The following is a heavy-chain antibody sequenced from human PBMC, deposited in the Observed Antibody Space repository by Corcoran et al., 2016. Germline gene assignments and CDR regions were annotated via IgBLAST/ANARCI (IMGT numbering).Heavy chain of an antibody. D-gene: IGHD3-10*01. V-gene: IGHV4-59*01. CDR3: AWAPQGSGSYYIPSVGSVWFDP. Sequence: QVQLQESGPGLVKPSETLSLTCTVSGGSISSYYWSWIRQPPRKGLEWIGYIYYSGSTNYNPSLKSRVTISVDTSKNQFSLKLRSVTAADTAVYYCAWAPQGSGSYYIPSVGSVWFDPWGQGTLVTVSS. CDR2: IYYSGST. J-gene: IGHJ5*02. CDR1: GGSISSYY.